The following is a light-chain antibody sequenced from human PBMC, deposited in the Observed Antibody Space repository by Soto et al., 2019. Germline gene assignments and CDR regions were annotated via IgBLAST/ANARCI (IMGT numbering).Light chain of an antibody. V-gene: IGKV3-15*01. CDR3: QQYNNWPPWT. J-gene: IGKJ1*01. CDR1: QNIGSN. Sequence: EIVMTQSPATLSVSQGERATLSCRASQNIGSNLAWYQQRPGQAPSLLIFGASTRATGIPARVSGSGSGTQFTLTISSLQSEDSAVYYCQQYNNWPPWTFGQGTKVEIK. CDR2: GAS.